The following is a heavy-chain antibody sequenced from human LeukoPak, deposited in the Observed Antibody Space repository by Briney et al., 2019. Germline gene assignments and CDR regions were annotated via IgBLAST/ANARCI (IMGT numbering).Heavy chain of an antibody. CDR3: VAGSSSSLAFGY. V-gene: IGHV6-1*01. CDR2: TYYRSKWYN. J-gene: IGHJ4*02. Sequence: SQTLSLTCAISGDSVSSNSAAWNWIRQSPSRGLEWLGRTYYRSKWYNGYAVSVKSRITINPDTSKNQFSLQLNSVTPEDTAVYYCVAGSSSSLAFGYWGQGTLVTVSS. CDR1: GDSVSSNSAA. D-gene: IGHD6-6*01.